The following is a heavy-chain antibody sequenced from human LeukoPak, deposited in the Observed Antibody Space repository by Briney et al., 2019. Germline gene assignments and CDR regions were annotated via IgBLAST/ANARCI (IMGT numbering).Heavy chain of an antibody. CDR1: GFTFSSYN. CDR3: ARDSIVDGAFDI. J-gene: IGHJ3*02. V-gene: IGHV3-30-3*01. D-gene: IGHD2-15*01. CDR2: ISYDGSNK. Sequence: GGSLRLSCVASGFTFSSYNMHWVRQAPGKGLEWVAVISYDGSNKYYADSVKGRSTISRDNSKNTLYLQVNSLRPEDTAVYYCARDSIVDGAFDIWGQGTMVTVSS.